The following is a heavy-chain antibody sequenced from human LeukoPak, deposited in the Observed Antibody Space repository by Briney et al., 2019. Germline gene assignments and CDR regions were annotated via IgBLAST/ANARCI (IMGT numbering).Heavy chain of an antibody. V-gene: IGHV1-2*04. Sequence: GASVKVSCKASGYSFISYGMSWVRQAPGQGLEWMGWINPNSGGTNYAQKFQGWVTMTRDTSISTAYMELSRLRSDDTAVYYCARGEMARYGSGSYYFDYWGQGTLVTVSS. CDR3: ARGEMARYGSGSYYFDY. D-gene: IGHD3-10*01. J-gene: IGHJ4*02. CDR2: INPNSGGT. CDR1: GYSFISYG.